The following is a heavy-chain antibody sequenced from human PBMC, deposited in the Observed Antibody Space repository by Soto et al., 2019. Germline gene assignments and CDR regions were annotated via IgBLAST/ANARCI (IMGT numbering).Heavy chain of an antibody. J-gene: IGHJ4*02. D-gene: IGHD5-18*01. V-gene: IGHV1-69*01. Sequence: SVKVSCKAAGGTLSIDCIGGVRQAPGQGLEWMGGFIAMLGTPTYAKKVQGRATISADESLTSSYLELRSLRSEDTGVYFCARGAMANFDYWAQGTVVTRSS. CDR3: ARGAMANFDY. CDR1: GGTLSIDC. CDR2: FIAMLGTP.